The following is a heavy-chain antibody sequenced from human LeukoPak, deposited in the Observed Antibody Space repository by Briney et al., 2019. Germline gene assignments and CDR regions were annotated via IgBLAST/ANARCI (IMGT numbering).Heavy chain of an antibody. CDR1: CYSISSGYY. J-gene: IGHJ5*02. CDR3: ANHLTAITLRYFGESLGESNWFDP. V-gene: IGHV4-38-2*02. CDR2: IYHSGST. D-gene: IGHD3-9*01. Sequence: PSETLSLTCTVSCYSISSGYYWGWIRQPPGKGLEWIGTIYHSGSTYYNPSLKSRVTISVDTSKNQFSLKLSSVTAADTAVYYCANHLTAITLRYFGESLGESNWFDPWGQGTLVTVSS.